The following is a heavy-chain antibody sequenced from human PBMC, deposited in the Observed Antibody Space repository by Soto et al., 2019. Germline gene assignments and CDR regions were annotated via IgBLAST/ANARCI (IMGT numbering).Heavy chain of an antibody. CDR1: GGTFSSYA. CDR2: VIPIFGTA. Sequence: SVKVSCKASGGTFSSYAISWVRQAPGQGLEWMGGVIPIFGTADYAQKFQGRVTITADDFTSTAYMELSSLRSEDTAVYYCARHLGGNHYYYGMDVWGQGTTVTAP. V-gene: IGHV1-69*13. D-gene: IGHD3-16*01. CDR3: ARHLGGNHYYYGMDV. J-gene: IGHJ6*02.